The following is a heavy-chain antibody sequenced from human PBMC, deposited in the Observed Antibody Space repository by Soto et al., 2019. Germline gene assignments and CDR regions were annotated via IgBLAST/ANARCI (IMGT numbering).Heavy chain of an antibody. CDR3: ARGVPGHYGFEM. CDR1: EITFTDYG. CDR2: IKFDASNT. J-gene: IGHJ3*02. V-gene: IGHV3-74*01. D-gene: IGHD1-1*01. Sequence: EVQLVESGGGLVQPGGSLRLACAASEITFTDYGMHWVRQAPGKGLGWVSRIKFDASNTNYADSVKGRFTISRDNAKNTLSLQMNSLRGEDTAVYYCARGVPGHYGFEMWGQGTMVTVSS.